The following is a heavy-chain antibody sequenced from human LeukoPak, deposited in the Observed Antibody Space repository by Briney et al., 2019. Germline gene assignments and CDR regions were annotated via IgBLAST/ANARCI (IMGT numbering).Heavy chain of an antibody. D-gene: IGHD3-10*01. V-gene: IGHV4-30-4*01. CDR1: GGSISSGDYY. Sequence: SETLSLTCTVSGGSISSGDYYWSWIRQPPGKGLEWTGCIYYSGSTYYNPSLKSRVTISVDTSKNQFSLKLSSVTAADTAVYYCARDRPGYYGSGSYFGYWGQGTLVTVSS. CDR3: ARDRPGYYGSGSYFGY. J-gene: IGHJ4*02. CDR2: IYYSGST.